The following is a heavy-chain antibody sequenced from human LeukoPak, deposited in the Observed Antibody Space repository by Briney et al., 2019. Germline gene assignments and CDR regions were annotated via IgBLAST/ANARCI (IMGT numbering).Heavy chain of an antibody. D-gene: IGHD3-10*01. J-gene: IGHJ5*02. CDR3: ARGARSMVRRNWFDP. V-gene: IGHV1-8*01. Sequence: ASVKVSCKASGYTFTSYDINWVRQATGQGLEWMGWMNPNSGNTGYAQKFQGRVTMTRNTSISTAHMELSSLRSEDTAVYYCARGARSMVRRNWFDPWGQGTLVTVSS. CDR2: MNPNSGNT. CDR1: GYTFTSYD.